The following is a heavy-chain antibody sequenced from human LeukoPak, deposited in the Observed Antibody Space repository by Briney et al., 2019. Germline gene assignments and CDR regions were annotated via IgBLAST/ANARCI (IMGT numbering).Heavy chain of an antibody. Sequence: GRSLRLSCAASGFTFSNHGMHWVRQAPGKGLECVAVISYDGSNKYYADSVKGRFTISRDNAKNTLYLQINSLRAEDTAVYYCAKDSSSWSYYMDVWGKGTTVTVSS. CDR1: GFTFSNHG. J-gene: IGHJ6*03. D-gene: IGHD6-13*01. V-gene: IGHV3-30*18. CDR3: AKDSSSWSYYMDV. CDR2: ISYDGSNK.